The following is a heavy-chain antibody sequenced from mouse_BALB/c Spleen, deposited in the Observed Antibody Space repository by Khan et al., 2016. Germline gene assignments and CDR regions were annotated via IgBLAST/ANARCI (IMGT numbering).Heavy chain of an antibody. J-gene: IGHJ3*01. V-gene: IGHV3-2*02. D-gene: IGHD3-2*01. CDR2: ISYSGST. CDR1: GYSITSDYA. Sequence: QLEESGPGLVKPSQSLSLTCTVTGYSITSDYAWNWIRQFPGNKLEWMGYISYSGSTSYNPSLKSRISITRDTSKNPFFLQLTSVTTEDTATDYCARDSSGSPFAYWGQGTLVTVSA. CDR3: ARDSSGSPFAY.